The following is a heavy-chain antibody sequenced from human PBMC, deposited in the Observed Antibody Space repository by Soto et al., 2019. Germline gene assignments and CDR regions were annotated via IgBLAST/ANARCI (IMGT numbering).Heavy chain of an antibody. J-gene: IGHJ4*02. CDR3: ARDTGDGTFDF. CDR1: GYPFSSYA. CDR2: INAGYGNT. Sequence: GSVKVYFKSSGYPFSSYARHWVRQAPGQRLEWMGWINAGYGNTKSSQKFQDRVTISRDTSASTAYMELTSLRSEDTAVYYCARDTGDGTFDFWGQGTMVTVSS. V-gene: IGHV1-3*01. D-gene: IGHD7-27*01.